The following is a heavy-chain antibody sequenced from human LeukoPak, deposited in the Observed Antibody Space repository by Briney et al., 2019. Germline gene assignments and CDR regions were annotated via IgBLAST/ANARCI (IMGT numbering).Heavy chain of an antibody. CDR3: ARGQSTLLNSPPGF. V-gene: IGHV1-18*01. Sequence: GASVKVSCKASGYSFTYYGISWVRQAPGQGLEWVGWISAYNGNTDYAQDFQGRVTMTTDTSTSTAYMELRSLRSDDTAFYYCARGQSTLLNSPPGFWGQGTLVTVSS. D-gene: IGHD1-14*01. J-gene: IGHJ4*02. CDR1: GYSFTYYG. CDR2: ISAYNGNT.